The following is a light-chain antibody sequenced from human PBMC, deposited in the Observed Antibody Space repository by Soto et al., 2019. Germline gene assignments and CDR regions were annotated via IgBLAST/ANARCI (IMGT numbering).Light chain of an antibody. CDR2: DDD. J-gene: IGLJ3*02. Sequence: QSVLTQPPSVSAAPGQTVTISCSGSSSNIGNNYVSWYLQVPGTAPKLLIYDDDKRPSGIPDRFSGSKSGTSATLGITGLQTGDEADYYCGTWDSGLRSVVFGGGTKLTVL. V-gene: IGLV1-51*01. CDR3: GTWDSGLRSVV. CDR1: SSNIGNNY.